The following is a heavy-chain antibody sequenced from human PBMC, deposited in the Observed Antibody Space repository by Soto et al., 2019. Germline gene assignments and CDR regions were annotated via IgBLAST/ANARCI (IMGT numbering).Heavy chain of an antibody. CDR1: GAALNSGNYY. CDR2: IYVTGAV. Sequence: SESLFLTCSVSGAALNSGNYYWSWIRQVPGKGLEWIGHIYVTGAVDYNPSLRDRITISQDTSERQFSLNLRLVTAADTAVYYCARLRIATNNYKWFDPWGQGTLVTVSS. V-gene: IGHV4-31*03. J-gene: IGHJ5*02. D-gene: IGHD2-21*01. CDR3: ARLRIATNNYKWFDP.